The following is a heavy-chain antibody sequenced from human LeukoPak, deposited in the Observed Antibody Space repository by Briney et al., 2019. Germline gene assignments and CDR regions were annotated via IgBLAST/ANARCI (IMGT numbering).Heavy chain of an antibody. J-gene: IGHJ4*02. V-gene: IGHV1-46*01. CDR1: GYTFTSYY. CDR3: ARDVDSGAGDFDY. Sequence: GASVKVSCKASGYTFTSYYIHWVRQAPGQGLEWMGLINPSGGSTNYAQKFQGRVTMTRDTSTSTVYMELSSLRSEDTAVYYCARDVDSGAGDFDYWGQGTLVTVSS. D-gene: IGHD6-19*01. CDR2: INPSGGST.